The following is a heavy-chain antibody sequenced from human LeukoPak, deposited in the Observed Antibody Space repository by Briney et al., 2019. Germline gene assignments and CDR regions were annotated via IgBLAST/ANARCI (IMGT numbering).Heavy chain of an antibody. D-gene: IGHD6-13*01. CDR1: GFTFSSYE. V-gene: IGHV3-48*03. J-gene: IGHJ4*02. Sequence: GGSLRLSCAASGFTFSSYEMNWVRQAPGKGLEWISYISTGGRTIYYADSVRGRFTISRDNAKNSLYLQMNSLRAEDTAVYFRARSGYYFDYWGQGTLVTVSS. CDR3: ARSGYYFDY. CDR2: ISTGGRTI.